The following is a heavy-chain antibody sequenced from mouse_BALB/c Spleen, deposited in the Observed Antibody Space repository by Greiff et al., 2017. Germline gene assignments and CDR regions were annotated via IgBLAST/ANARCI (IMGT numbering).Heavy chain of an antibody. CDR1: GYAFTNYL. CDR2: INPGSGGT. CDR3: ARRYDAMDY. J-gene: IGHJ4*01. Sequence: QVQLQQSGAELVRPGTSVKVSCRASGYAFTNYLIEWVKQRPGQGLEWIGVINPGSGGTNYNEKFKGKATLTADKSSSTAYMQLSSLTSDDSAVYFCARRYDAMDYGGQGTSVTVSS. V-gene: IGHV1-54*01.